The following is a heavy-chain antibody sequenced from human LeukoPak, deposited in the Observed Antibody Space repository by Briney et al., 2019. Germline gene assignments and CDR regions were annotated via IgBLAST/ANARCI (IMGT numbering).Heavy chain of an antibody. D-gene: IGHD3-16*01. CDR1: GGSISSSSYY. CDR2: IYYSGST. Sequence: PSETLSLTCTVSGGSISSSSYYWGWLRQPPGKGLEWIGGIYYSGSTYYNPSLKSRVTISVDTSKNQFSLKLSSVTAADTAVYYCAREGHPQGDGDWFDPWGQGTLVTVSS. CDR3: AREGHPQGDGDWFDP. J-gene: IGHJ5*02. V-gene: IGHV4-39*07.